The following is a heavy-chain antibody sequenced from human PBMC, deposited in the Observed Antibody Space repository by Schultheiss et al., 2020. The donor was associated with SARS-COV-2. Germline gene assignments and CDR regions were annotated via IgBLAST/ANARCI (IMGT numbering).Heavy chain of an antibody. CDR3: ARGKIWPKYYYYGMDV. V-gene: IGHV1-69*05. J-gene: IGHJ6*02. D-gene: IGHD5-24*01. CDR1: GGTFSSYA. Sequence: SVKVSCKASGGTFSSYAISWVRQAPGQGLEWMGGIIPIFGTANYAQKFQGRVTMTRNTSISTAYMELSSLRSEDTAVYYCARGKIWPKYYYYGMDVWGQGTTVTVSS. CDR2: IIPIFGTA.